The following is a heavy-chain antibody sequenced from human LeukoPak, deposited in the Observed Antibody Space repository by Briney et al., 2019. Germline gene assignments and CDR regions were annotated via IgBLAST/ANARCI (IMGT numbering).Heavy chain of an antibody. CDR2: IYSDITA. CDR3: AKVEEGWFDP. CDR1: GFTVSSNY. Sequence: GGSLRLSCAASGFTVSSNYMGWVRQAPGRGLEWVSVIYSDITAYYPDSVKGRFTISRDNSKNTLYLQMNSLSTDDTAVYYCAKVEEGWFDPWGQGTLVTVSS. J-gene: IGHJ5*02. V-gene: IGHV3-66*01.